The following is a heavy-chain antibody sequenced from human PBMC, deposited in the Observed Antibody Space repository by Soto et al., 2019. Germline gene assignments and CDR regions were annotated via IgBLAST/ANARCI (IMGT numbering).Heavy chain of an antibody. D-gene: IGHD2-8*01. Sequence: GGSLRLSCAASGFTSTNYVMNWVRQAPGKGLEWVSSISGSGTTTSYADSVKGRFIISRDNSKNTLYLQMNSLRAEDTALYYCAKDRVGGVRDVLDIWGQGTMVTVSS. CDR1: GFTSTNYV. CDR3: AKDRVGGVRDVLDI. J-gene: IGHJ3*02. V-gene: IGHV3-23*01. CDR2: ISGSGTTT.